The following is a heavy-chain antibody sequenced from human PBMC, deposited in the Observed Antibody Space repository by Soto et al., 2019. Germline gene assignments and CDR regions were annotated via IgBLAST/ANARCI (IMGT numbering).Heavy chain of an antibody. CDR1: VFSVISNY. D-gene: IGHD1-26*01. CDR3: ARHRHPRGTVGATSPLDP. J-gene: IGHJ5*02. CDR2: HYSGGST. Sequence: GWSLRLSCAISVFSVISNYLSWVRQAPGKGLEWVSVHYSGGSTYYADSVQGRFTISRDKSNNTLYLQMRRVRAEDTAVYFCARHRHPRGTVGATSPLDPWGQGTQVTVSS. V-gene: IGHV3-53*01.